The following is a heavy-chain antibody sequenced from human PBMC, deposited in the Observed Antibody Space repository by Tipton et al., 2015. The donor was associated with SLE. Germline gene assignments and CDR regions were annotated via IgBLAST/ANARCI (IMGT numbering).Heavy chain of an antibody. D-gene: IGHD3-22*01. CDR1: GFTFSDYY. J-gene: IGHJ4*02. Sequence: SLRLSCAASGFTFSDYYMSWIRQAPGKGLEWVSYISSSSSYTNYADSVKGRFTISRDNSKNTLYLQMNSLRAEDTAVYYCARALEFYDSSGYLHYWGQGTLVTVSS. CDR2: ISSSSSYT. CDR3: ARALEFYDSSGYLHY. V-gene: IGHV3-11*06.